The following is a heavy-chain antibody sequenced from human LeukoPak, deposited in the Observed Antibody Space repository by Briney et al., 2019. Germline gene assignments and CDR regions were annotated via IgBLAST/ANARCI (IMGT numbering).Heavy chain of an antibody. CDR3: AKRGVVIRVILVGFHKEAYYFDS. D-gene: IGHD3-22*01. CDR1: GVTLSNYG. J-gene: IGHJ4*02. Sequence: GGSLRLSCAVSGVTLSNYGMSWVRQAPGKGLEWVAGISGSGGGTNYADSVKGRFTISRDNPKNTLYLQMNSLRAEDTAVYFCAKRGVVIRVILVGFHKEAYYFDSWGQGALVTVSS. CDR2: ISGSGGGT. V-gene: IGHV3-23*01.